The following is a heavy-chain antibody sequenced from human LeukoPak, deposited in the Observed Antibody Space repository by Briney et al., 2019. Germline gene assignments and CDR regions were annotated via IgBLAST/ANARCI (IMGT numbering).Heavy chain of an antibody. Sequence: PSQTLSLTCTVSGGSISSSGYYWSWIRQHPGKGLEWMGYIYYSGSTYYKSSLKSRLTISLDTSKNQFSLNLSSVTAADTAVYYCARLKVIAAASLYFDYWGQGTLVTVSS. CDR3: ARLKVIAAASLYFDY. CDR2: IYYSGST. D-gene: IGHD6-13*01. V-gene: IGHV4-31*03. CDR1: GGSISSSGYY. J-gene: IGHJ4*02.